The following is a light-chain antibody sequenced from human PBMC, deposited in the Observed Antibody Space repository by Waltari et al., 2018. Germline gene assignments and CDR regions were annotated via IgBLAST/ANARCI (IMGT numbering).Light chain of an antibody. CDR2: EVR. CDR3: GSYAGSSTFLV. V-gene: IGLV2-23*02. J-gene: IGLJ2*01. CDR1: SSDVGSYTL. Sequence: QSALTQPASVSGSPGQSITISCTGTSSDVGSYTLVSWYQHHPGKAPKLMIYEVRGRPLVVANRLSGSKSGNTASRTRSGLQAEDEAEYYCGSYAGSSTFLVFGGGTKVTVL.